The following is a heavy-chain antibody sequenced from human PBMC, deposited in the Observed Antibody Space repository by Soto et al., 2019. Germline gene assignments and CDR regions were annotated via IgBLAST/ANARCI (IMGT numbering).Heavy chain of an antibody. D-gene: IGHD3-22*01. J-gene: IGHJ4*02. CDR3: TTGGEWLLLDYFDY. CDR1: GFTFSNAW. V-gene: IGHV3-15*01. Sequence: EVQVVESGGGLVQPGGSLRLSCAASGFTFSNAWMSWVRQAPGKGLEWVGRIRTKNEGGTTDYAAPVKGRFTISREDSENTLYLQMNGLKTEETAVYYCTTGGEWLLLDYFDYWGQGTLVTVSS. CDR2: IRTKNEGGTT.